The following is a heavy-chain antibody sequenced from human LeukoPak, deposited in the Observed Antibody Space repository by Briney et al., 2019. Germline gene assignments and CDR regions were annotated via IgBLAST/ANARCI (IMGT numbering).Heavy chain of an antibody. J-gene: IGHJ4*02. D-gene: IGHD1-26*01. CDR1: GYTFTGYY. CDR3: AGGSIESGSYYYYFDY. Sequence: ASVKVSCKASGYTFTGYYMHWVRQAPGQGLEWMGRINPNSGGTNYAQKFQGWVTMTRDTSISTAYMELSRLRSDDTAVYYCAGGSIESGSYYYYFDYWGQGTLVTVSS. CDR2: INPNSGGT. V-gene: IGHV1-2*04.